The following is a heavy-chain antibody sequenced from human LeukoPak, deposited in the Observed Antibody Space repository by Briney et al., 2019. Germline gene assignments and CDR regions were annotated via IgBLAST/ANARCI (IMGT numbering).Heavy chain of an antibody. CDR3: ASFYCSGGSCYQYYYYYYMDV. V-gene: IGHV4-34*01. Sequence: KPSETLSLTCAVYGGSFSGYYWSWIRQSPGKGLEWIGEINHSGSTNYNPSLKSRVTISVDTSKNQFSLKLSSVTAADTAVYYCASFYCSGGSCYQYYYYYYMDVWGKGTTVTISS. CDR2: INHSGST. J-gene: IGHJ6*03. CDR1: GGSFSGYY. D-gene: IGHD2-15*01.